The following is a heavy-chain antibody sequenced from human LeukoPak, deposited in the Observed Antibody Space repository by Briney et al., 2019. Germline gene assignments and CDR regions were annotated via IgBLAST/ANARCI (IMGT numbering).Heavy chain of an antibody. CDR2: ISYDGSNK. CDR3: AKATVTRGGYYYYGMDV. V-gene: IGHV3-30*18. Sequence: GGSLRLSCAASGFTFSSYGMHWVRQAPGKGLEXXAVISYDGSNKYYADSVKGRFTISRDNSKNTLYLQMNSLRAEDTAVYYCAKATVTRGGYYYYGMDVWGQGTTVTVSS. CDR1: GFTFSSYG. J-gene: IGHJ6*02. D-gene: IGHD4-17*01.